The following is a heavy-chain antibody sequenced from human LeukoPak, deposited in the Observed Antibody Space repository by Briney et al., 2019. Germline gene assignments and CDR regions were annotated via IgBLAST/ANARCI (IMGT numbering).Heavy chain of an antibody. D-gene: IGHD3-16*01. J-gene: IGHJ4*02. V-gene: IGHV3-30*18. CDR2: ISYDGSNK. CDR1: GFTFSNYG. CDR3: AKWGVYVGEDYFDY. Sequence: PGGSLRLSCAASGFTFSNYGMHWVRQAPGKGLEWLAVISYDGSNKYYADSVKGRFTISRDNSKNTLYLQMNSLRAEDTAVYYCAKWGVYVGEDYFDYWGQGTLVAVSS.